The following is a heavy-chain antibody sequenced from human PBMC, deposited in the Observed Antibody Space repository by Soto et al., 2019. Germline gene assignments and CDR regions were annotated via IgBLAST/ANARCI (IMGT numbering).Heavy chain of an antibody. CDR2: ISGSGGST. CDR3: ASKVGISSGWHGGY. Sequence: GGSLRLSCAASGFTFRNYAMSWVRQAPGKGLEWVSAISGSGGSTYYAGSVKGRFTISRDNSKNTLFLQMNSLGAEDTALYYCASKVGISSGWHGGYWGQGTLVTVSS. CDR1: GFTFRNYA. D-gene: IGHD6-19*01. V-gene: IGHV3-23*01. J-gene: IGHJ4*02.